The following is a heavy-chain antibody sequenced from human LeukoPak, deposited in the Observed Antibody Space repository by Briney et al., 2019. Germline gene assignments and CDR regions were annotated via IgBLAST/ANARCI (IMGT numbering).Heavy chain of an antibody. CDR2: ISYDGSNK. CDR3: ARISNYYYMDV. CDR1: GFTFSSYA. J-gene: IGHJ6*03. Sequence: GRSLRLSCAASGFTFSSYAMHWVRQAPGKGLEWVAVISYDGSNKYYADSAKGRFTISRDNSKNTLYLQMNSLRAEDTAVYYCARISNYYYMDVWGKGTTVTVSS. V-gene: IGHV3-30-3*01.